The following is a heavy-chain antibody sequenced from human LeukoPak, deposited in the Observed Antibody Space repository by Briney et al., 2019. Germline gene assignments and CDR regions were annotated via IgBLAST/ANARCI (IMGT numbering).Heavy chain of an antibody. CDR2: IIPIFGTA. V-gene: IGHV1-69*01. Sequence: GASVKVSCMASGGTFSSYAISWVRQAPGQGLEWMGGIIPIFGTANYAQKFQGRVTITADESTSTAYMELSSLRSEDTAVYYCASNYYDSSGYFRGFYLWGQGTLVTVSS. CDR1: GGTFSSYA. D-gene: IGHD3-22*01. CDR3: ASNYYDSSGYFRGFYL. J-gene: IGHJ4*02.